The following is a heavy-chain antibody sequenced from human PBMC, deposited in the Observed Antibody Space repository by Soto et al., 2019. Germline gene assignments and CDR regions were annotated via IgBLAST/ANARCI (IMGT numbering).Heavy chain of an antibody. D-gene: IGHD5-12*01. Sequence: ASVKVSCKASGGTFSSYAISWVRQAPGQGLEWMGGIIPIFGTANYAQKFQGRVTITADESTSTAYMELSSLRSEDTAVYYCARDFSGYDYDYYYGMDVWGQGTTVTVSS. CDR2: IIPIFGTA. V-gene: IGHV1-69*13. J-gene: IGHJ6*02. CDR1: GGTFSSYA. CDR3: ARDFSGYDYDYYYGMDV.